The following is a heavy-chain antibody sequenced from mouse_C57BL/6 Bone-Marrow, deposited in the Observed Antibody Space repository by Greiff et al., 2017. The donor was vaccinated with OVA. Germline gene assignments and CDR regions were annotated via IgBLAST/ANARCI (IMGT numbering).Heavy chain of an antibody. J-gene: IGHJ2*01. CDR2: IYPGSGST. CDR1: GYTFTSYW. V-gene: IGHV1-55*01. CDR3: ASRYDGSSWHYFDD. D-gene: IGHD1-1*01. Sequence: QVQLQQPGAELVKPGASVKMSCKASGYTFTSYWITWVKQRPGQGLEWIGDIYPGSGSTNYNEKFKSKATLTVDTASSTAYMQLSSLTSEDSAVYYCASRYDGSSWHYFDDWGQGTTLTVSS.